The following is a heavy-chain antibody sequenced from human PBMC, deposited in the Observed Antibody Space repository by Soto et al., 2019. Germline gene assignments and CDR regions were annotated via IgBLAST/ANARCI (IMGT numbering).Heavy chain of an antibody. V-gene: IGHV4-59*02. CDR1: GASVTDYY. CDR2: IHYNGRT. Sequence: LSLTCSVSGASVTDYYWTWIRLTPKRELQWIGFIHYNGRTDSSPSLKSRVTISLDTSKNHVSLVLNSVNVADSAIYYCARGHFDSSGYYVFEYWGQGTLVTVSS. J-gene: IGHJ4*02. D-gene: IGHD3-22*01. CDR3: ARGHFDSSGYYVFEY.